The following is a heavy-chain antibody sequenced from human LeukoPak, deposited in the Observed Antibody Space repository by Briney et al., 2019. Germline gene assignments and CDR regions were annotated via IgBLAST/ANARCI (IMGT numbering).Heavy chain of an antibody. CDR3: ARQGGYTVLDWYFDL. D-gene: IGHD5-24*01. J-gene: IGHJ2*01. CDR2: IYPGDSDT. CDR1: GYSFTSYW. V-gene: IGHV5-51*01. Sequence: GESLKISCKGSGYSFTSYWIGWVRQMPGKGLEWMGIIYPGDSDTRYSPSFQGQVTISADKSISTAYLQWSSLKASDTAMYYCARQGGYTVLDWYFDLWGRGTLVTVSS.